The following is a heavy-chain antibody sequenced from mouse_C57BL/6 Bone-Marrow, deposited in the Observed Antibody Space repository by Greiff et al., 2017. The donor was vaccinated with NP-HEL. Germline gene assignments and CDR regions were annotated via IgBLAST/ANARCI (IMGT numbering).Heavy chain of an antibody. Sequence: EVQLQQSGPELVKPGASVKMSCKASGYTFTDYNMHWVKQSHGKSLEWIGYINPNNGGTSYNQKFKGKATLTVNKSSSTAYMELRSLTSEDSAVYYCARNHYYGSSLFAYWGQGTLVTVSA. CDR2: INPNNGGT. V-gene: IGHV1-22*01. J-gene: IGHJ3*01. D-gene: IGHD1-1*01. CDR3: ARNHYYGSSLFAY. CDR1: GYTFTDYN.